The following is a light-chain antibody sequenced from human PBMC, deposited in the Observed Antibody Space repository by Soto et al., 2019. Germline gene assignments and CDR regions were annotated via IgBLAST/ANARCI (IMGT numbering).Light chain of an antibody. Sequence: QSALTQPASVSGSPGQSITISCTGTSNDVGGYNYVSWYQQHPGKAPKLMIYDVSNRPSGVTNRFSGSKSGNTASLTISGLQAEDEADYYCSSYTSSGTHVVFGGGTKLTVL. J-gene: IGLJ2*01. CDR3: SSYTSSGTHVV. CDR2: DVS. CDR1: SNDVGGYNY. V-gene: IGLV2-14*03.